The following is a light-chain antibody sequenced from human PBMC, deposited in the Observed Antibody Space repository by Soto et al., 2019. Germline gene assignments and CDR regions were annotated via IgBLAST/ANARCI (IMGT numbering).Light chain of an antibody. J-gene: IGKJ4*01. CDR2: GAS. V-gene: IGKV3-15*01. CDR1: QSVSSN. Sequence: DIVLTQSPATVSASPGERATLSCRASQSVSSNLAWYQHKVGQAPRLLIYGASTRVTGVPPRFSGSGSGTDFTLTISYLKSEDFGVYYCQQYNHRLPPVTFGGGTKVEI. CDR3: QQYNHRLPPVT.